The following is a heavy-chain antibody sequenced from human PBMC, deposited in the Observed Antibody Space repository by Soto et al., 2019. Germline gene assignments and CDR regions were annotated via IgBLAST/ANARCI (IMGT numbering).Heavy chain of an antibody. V-gene: IGHV1-3*01. Sequence: ASVKVSCKASGYTFTSYAMHWVRQAPGQRLEWMGWINAGNGNTKYSQKFQGRVTITRDTSASTAYMELSSLRSEDTAVYYCAGAGYSSSWYDWFDPWGQRTLVTVSS. CDR3: AGAGYSSSWYDWFDP. CDR1: GYTFTSYA. J-gene: IGHJ5*02. CDR2: INAGNGNT. D-gene: IGHD6-13*01.